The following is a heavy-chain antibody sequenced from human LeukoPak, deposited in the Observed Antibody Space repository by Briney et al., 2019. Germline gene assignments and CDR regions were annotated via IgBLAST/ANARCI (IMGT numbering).Heavy chain of an antibody. Sequence: ASVKVSCKASGYTFTSYGISWVRQAPGQGLEWMGWISAYNGNTNYAQKPQGRVTMTTDTSTSTAYMELRSLRSDDTAVYYCAVHYYGSGSYYYFDYWGQGTLVTVSS. V-gene: IGHV1-18*01. J-gene: IGHJ4*02. CDR2: ISAYNGNT. D-gene: IGHD3-10*01. CDR1: GYTFTSYG. CDR3: AVHYYGSGSYYYFDY.